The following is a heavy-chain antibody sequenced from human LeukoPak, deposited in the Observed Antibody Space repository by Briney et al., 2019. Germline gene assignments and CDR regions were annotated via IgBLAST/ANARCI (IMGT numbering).Heavy chain of an antibody. Sequence: GASVKVSCKASGYTFTDYYMHWVRQAPGQGLEWMGWINPNSGDTNYAQKFQGRVTVTRDTSISTAYMALSRLRSDDTAVYYCARGGLRGSYYEYFHHWGQGTLVSVSS. CDR3: ARGGLRGSYYEYFHH. D-gene: IGHD1-26*01. V-gene: IGHV1-2*02. J-gene: IGHJ1*01. CDR1: GYTFTDYY. CDR2: INPNSGDT.